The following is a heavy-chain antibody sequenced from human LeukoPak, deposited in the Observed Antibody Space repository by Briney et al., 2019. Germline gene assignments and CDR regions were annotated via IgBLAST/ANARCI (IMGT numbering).Heavy chain of an antibody. CDR2: IYYSGST. CDR1: GGSISSYY. V-gene: IGHV4-59*01. D-gene: IGHD2-15*01. J-gene: IGHJ6*03. Sequence: SETLSLTCTVSGGSISSYYWSWIRQPPGKGLEWIGYIYYSGSTNYNPSLKSRVTISVDTSKNQFSLKLSSVTAADTAVYYCASVTPDHYYYYMDVWGKGTTVTVSS. CDR3: ASVTPDHYYYYMDV.